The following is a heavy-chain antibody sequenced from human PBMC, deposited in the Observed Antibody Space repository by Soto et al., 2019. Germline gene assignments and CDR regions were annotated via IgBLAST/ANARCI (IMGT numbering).Heavy chain of an antibody. CDR3: ARDTGGSYDY. CDR1: GFIFSDYY. Sequence: EVQLMESGGGLVQPGGSLRLSCAASGFIFSDYYMDWVRQVPGKGLEWVGRTRNKVNSFSAEYAASVKGRFSIYRDASKDSMYLQMHSLKSDDTAVYYCARDTGGSYDYWGQGALVTVSS. CDR2: TRNKVNSFSA. V-gene: IGHV3-72*01. D-gene: IGHD3-16*01. J-gene: IGHJ4*02.